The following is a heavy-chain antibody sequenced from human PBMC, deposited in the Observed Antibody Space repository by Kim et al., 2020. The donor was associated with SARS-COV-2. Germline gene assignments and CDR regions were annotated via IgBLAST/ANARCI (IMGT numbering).Heavy chain of an antibody. CDR1: GDSISSSFNY. J-gene: IGHJ4*02. Sequence: SETLSLTYTVSGDSISSSFNYWGWIRQPPGKGLEWIGSVYHSGTTYASPSLKSRVTVSVDTSKNEFSLKVTSVTAADTAVYFCARLPHDSSGYVDCWGQGILVTVSS. CDR2: VYHSGTT. CDR3: ARLPHDSSGYVDC. D-gene: IGHD3-22*01. V-gene: IGHV4-39*01.